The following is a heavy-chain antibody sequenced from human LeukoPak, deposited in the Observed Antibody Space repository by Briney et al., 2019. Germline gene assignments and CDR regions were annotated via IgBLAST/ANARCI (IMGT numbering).Heavy chain of an antibody. Sequence: SETLSLTCTVSGGSISGYYWSWIRQPPGKGPEWIGYIYYSGSTNYNPSLKSRVTISVDTSKNQFSLKMNSVTAADTAVYYCARLASSGRSQCDYWGQGTLVTVSS. CDR3: ARLASSGRSQCDY. CDR2: IYYSGST. V-gene: IGHV4-59*08. D-gene: IGHD6-19*01. J-gene: IGHJ4*02. CDR1: GGSISGYY.